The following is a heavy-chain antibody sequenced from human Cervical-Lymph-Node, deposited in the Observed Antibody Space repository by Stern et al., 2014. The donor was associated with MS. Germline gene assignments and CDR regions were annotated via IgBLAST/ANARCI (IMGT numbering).Heavy chain of an antibody. D-gene: IGHD3-10*01. Sequence: QAQLVQSGGGVVQPGRSLRLSCVAPGFTFSTYAIPWVRQAPGKGLEWVAFVSYDGTQRNSTDSVKARFTISRDNSKNTLYLHMNSLRDEDTAVYFCARGGRGVGLEYWGQGALVTVSS. V-gene: IGHV3-30-3*01. CDR1: GFTFSTYA. J-gene: IGHJ4*02. CDR3: ARGGRGVGLEY. CDR2: VSYDGTQR.